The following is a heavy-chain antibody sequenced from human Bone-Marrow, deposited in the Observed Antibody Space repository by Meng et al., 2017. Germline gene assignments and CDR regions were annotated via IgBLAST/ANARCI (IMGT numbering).Heavy chain of an antibody. J-gene: IGHJ4*02. V-gene: IGHV1-18*01. CDR2: ISSYNGDT. CDR1: GYSFDIYG. D-gene: IGHD1-26*01. CDR3: TRVSGGSFVGAADY. Sequence: ASVKVSCKTSGYSFDIYGVNWVRQAPGQGLEWMGWISSYNGDTKYRESLQGRVTMTTETSTSTAYLELRSLTSDDTAAYYCTRVSGGSFVGAADYWGQGTLVTVSS.